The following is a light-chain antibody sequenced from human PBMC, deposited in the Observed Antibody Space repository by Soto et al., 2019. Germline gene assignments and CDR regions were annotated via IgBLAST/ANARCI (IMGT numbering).Light chain of an antibody. V-gene: IGKV1-5*01. J-gene: IGKJ1*01. CDR3: QQYSSFSRT. Sequence: DIQMTQSPSTLSASVGDRVAITCRASQSITRWVAWYQQKPGKAPKLLIYDASSLESGVPSRFSGSGSGTEFTLTISSVQPDDFATYYCQQYSSFSRTFGQGTKVEIK. CDR1: QSITRW. CDR2: DAS.